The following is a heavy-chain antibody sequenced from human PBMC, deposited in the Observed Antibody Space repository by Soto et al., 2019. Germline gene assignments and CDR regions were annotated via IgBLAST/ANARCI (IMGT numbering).Heavy chain of an antibody. D-gene: IGHD3-22*01. CDR2: LSWDSGFS. CDR3: AKGRGTIVVTDAYDI. V-gene: IGHV3-9*01. J-gene: IGHJ3*02. Sequence: GGSLRLSCGGSGFSFDDYTMHWVRQAPGKGPEWVASLSWDSGFSGYADSVKGRFTISRDNAQSSVHLQMNNLRTEDTALYYCAKGRGTIVVTDAYDIWGQGTMVTVSS. CDR1: GFSFDDYT.